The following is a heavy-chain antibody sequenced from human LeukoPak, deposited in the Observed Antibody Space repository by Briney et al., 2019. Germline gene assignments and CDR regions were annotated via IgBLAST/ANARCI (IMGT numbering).Heavy chain of an antibody. CDR1: GFTFRNYG. CDR2: ISHDGNNK. V-gene: IGHV3-30*03. D-gene: IGHD6-13*01. J-gene: IGHJ4*02. Sequence: GGSLRLSCEASGFTFRNYGMHWVRQAPGKGLEWVAVISHDGNNKDYVDSVKGRFTISRDNSKNTRYLEMNSLRPEDTAVYFCASAGTDDYWGQGTLVTVSS. CDR3: ASAGTDDY.